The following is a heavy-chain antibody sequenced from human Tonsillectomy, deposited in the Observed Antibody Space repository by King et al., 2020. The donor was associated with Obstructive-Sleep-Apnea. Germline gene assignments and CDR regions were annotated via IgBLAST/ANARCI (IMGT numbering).Heavy chain of an antibody. CDR1: GFTFSSYW. Sequence: VQLVESGGGLVQPGGSLRLSCAASGFTFSSYWMHWVRQAPGKGLVWVSRINSDMTSTSYADSVKGRFTISRDNAKNTLYLQMNSLRAEDTAVYYCARDRGIAVAWTWGPPDVWGQGTTVTVSS. CDR3: ARDRGIAVAWTWGPPDV. CDR2: INSDMTST. V-gene: IGHV3-74*01. J-gene: IGHJ6*02. D-gene: IGHD6-19*01.